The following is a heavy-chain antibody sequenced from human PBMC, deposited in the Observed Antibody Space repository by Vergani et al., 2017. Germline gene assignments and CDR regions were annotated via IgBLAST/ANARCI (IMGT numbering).Heavy chain of an antibody. V-gene: IGHV3-30-3*01. CDR1: GFTFSSYA. Sequence: QVQLVESGGGVVQPGRSLRLSCAASGFTFSSYAMHWVRQAPGKGLEWVAVISYDGSNKYYADSVKGRFTISRDNSKNTLYLQMNSLRAEDTAVYYCARDRVEGTDHYYYYGMDVWGQGTTVTVSS. J-gene: IGHJ6*02. CDR3: ARDRVEGTDHYYYYGMDV. D-gene: IGHD2-15*01. CDR2: ISYDGSNK.